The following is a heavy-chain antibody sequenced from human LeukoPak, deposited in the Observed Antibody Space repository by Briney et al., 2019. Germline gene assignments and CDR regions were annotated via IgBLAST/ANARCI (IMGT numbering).Heavy chain of an antibody. Sequence: GGSLRLSCGASGFTFSNYAMSWVRQGPGKGLESVSDIRSTGGTTAYADSVKGRFTISRDNSRNTLYLQMNSLRAEDTAVYYCARADRYGTNWYGRVDYWGQGTLVTVSS. CDR2: IRSTGGTT. CDR1: GFTFSNYA. J-gene: IGHJ4*02. CDR3: ARADRYGTNWYGRVDY. D-gene: IGHD6-13*01. V-gene: IGHV3-23*01.